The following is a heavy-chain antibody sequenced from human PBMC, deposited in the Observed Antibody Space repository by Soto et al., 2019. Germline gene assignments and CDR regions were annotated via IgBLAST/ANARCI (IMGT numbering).Heavy chain of an antibody. J-gene: IGHJ3*02. D-gene: IGHD3-10*01. V-gene: IGHV4-59*08. CDR1: GGSISSYY. CDR2: IYYSGST. Sequence: SETLSLTCTVSGGSISSYYWSWIRQPPGKGLEWIGYIYYSGSTNYNPSLKSRVTISVDTSKNQFSLKLSSVTAADTAVYYCARHVGYYGSGNYYRKDAFDIWGQGTMVTVSS. CDR3: ARHVGYYGSGNYYRKDAFDI.